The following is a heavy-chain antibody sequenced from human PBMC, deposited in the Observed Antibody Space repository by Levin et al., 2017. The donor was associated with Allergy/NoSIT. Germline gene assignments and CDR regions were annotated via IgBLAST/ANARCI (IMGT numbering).Heavy chain of an antibody. J-gene: IGHJ4*02. Sequence: GESLKISCAASGFTFSSYGMHWVRQAPGKGLEWVAVISYDGSNKYYADSVKGRFTISRDNSKNTLYLQMNSLRAEDTAVYYCAKEPVGPNCGGDCYGYWGQGTLVTVSS. CDR2: ISYDGSNK. CDR1: GFTFSSYG. D-gene: IGHD2-21*01. CDR3: AKEPVGPNCGGDCYGY. V-gene: IGHV3-30*18.